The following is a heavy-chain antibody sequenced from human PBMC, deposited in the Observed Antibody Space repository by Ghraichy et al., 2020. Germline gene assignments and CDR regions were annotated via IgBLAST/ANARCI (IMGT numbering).Heavy chain of an antibody. CDR2: ISGSYGYT. Sequence: ASVKVSCKASGYTFTTYGVTWVRQAPGQGLEWMGWISGSYGYTNYPQRFQGRVTMTTDTSTSTVYMELRSLTPDDTAVYYCARDEGLVDSSGLIPRNYYGMDVWGQGTTVTVSS. CDR3: ARDEGLVDSSGLIPRNYYGMDV. CDR1: GYTFTTYG. J-gene: IGHJ6*02. D-gene: IGHD3-22*01. V-gene: IGHV1-18*01.